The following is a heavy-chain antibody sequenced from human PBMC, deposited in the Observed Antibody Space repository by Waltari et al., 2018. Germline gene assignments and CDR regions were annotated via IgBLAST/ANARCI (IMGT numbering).Heavy chain of an antibody. J-gene: IGHJ6*02. CDR2: IYTSGST. V-gene: IGHV4-4*07. Sequence: QVQLQESGPGLVKPSETLSLTCTVSGGSISSYYWSWIRQPAGKGLEWIGRIYTSGSTNYTPSLKSRVTMSVDTSKNQFSLKLSSVTAADTAVYYCARCYYDFWSGYYNYYYYGMDVWGQGTTVTVSS. D-gene: IGHD3-3*01. CDR1: GGSISSYY. CDR3: ARCYYDFWSGYYNYYYYGMDV.